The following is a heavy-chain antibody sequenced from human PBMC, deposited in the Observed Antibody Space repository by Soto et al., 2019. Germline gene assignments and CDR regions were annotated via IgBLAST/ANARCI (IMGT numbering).Heavy chain of an antibody. V-gene: IGHV5-51*01. D-gene: IGHD3-16*01. CDR1: GYSFTSYW. CDR2: IYPGDSDT. J-gene: IGHJ6*02. Sequence: HGESLKISCKGSGYSFTSYWIGWVRQMPGKGLEWMGIIYPGDSDTRYSPSFQGQVTISADKSISTAYLQWSSLKASDTAMYYCARHVLGAGDYYYGMDVWGQGTTVTVSS. CDR3: ARHVLGAGDYYYGMDV.